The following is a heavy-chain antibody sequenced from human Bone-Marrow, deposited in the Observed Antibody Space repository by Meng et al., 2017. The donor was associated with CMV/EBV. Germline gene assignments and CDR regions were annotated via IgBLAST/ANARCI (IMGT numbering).Heavy chain of an antibody. D-gene: IGHD6-13*01. CDR2: INPNSGGT. CDR3: ARSIAAGGGSGWSDP. CDR1: GYTFTGYY. Sequence: ASVKVTVKACGYTFTGYYMHWVRQAPGQGLEWMGWINPNSGGTNYAQKFQGRVTMTRDTSISTAYMELSRLRSYDTAVYYWARSIAAGGGSGWSDPWGQATLVTVSS. V-gene: IGHV1-2*02. J-gene: IGHJ5*02.